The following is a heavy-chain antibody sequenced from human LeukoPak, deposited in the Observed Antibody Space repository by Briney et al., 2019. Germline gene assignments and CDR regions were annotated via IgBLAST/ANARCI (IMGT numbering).Heavy chain of an antibody. CDR2: LSYDGTNK. CDR1: EFSFSSYG. CDR3: ARARNNYDSSGFTALDY. Sequence: GRSLRLSCAASEFSFSSYGMHWVRRAPGKGLQWVASLSYDGTNKYHADSVKGRFTISRDNSQSTLYLQMNSLRAEDKAVYYCARARNNYDSSGFTALDYWGQGTLVTVSS. J-gene: IGHJ4*02. V-gene: IGHV3-33*01. D-gene: IGHD3-22*01.